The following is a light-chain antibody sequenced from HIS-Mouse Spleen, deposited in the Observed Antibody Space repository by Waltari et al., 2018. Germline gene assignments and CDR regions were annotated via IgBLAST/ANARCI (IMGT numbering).Light chain of an antibody. CDR1: SSDVGGYHY. Sequence: QSALTQPPSASGSPGQSVTISCPGTSSDVGGYHYVPWYQQHPGKAPKLMIYEVSKRPSGVPDRFSGSKSGNTASLTVYGLQAEDEADYYCSSYAGSNNLGVFGGGTKLTVL. J-gene: IGLJ2*01. CDR3: SSYAGSNNLGV. CDR2: EVS. V-gene: IGLV2-8*01.